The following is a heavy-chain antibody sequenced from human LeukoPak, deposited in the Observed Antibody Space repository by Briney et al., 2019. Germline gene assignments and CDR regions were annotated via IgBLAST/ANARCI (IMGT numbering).Heavy chain of an antibody. CDR3: ARTLKVVIAINAFDI. V-gene: IGHV4-61*02. J-gene: IGHJ3*02. CDR2: IYTSGST. Sequence: PSQTLSLTCTVSGGSISSGSYYWSWIRQPAGKGLEWIGRIYTSGSTNYNPSLKSRVTISVDTSKNQFSLKLSSVTAADTAVYYCARTLKVVIAINAFDIWGQGTMVTVSS. CDR1: GGSISSGSYY. D-gene: IGHD2-21*01.